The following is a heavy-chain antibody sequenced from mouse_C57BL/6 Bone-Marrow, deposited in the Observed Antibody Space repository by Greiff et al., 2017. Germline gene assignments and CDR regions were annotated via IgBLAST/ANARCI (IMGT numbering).Heavy chain of an antibody. V-gene: IGHV14-2*01. J-gene: IGHJ2*01. CDR1: GFNIKDYY. Sequence: EVQLQQSGAELVKPGASVKLSCTASGFNIKDYYMHWVKQRTEQGLEWIGRIDPEDGETKYAPKFQGKATITADTSSNTAYLQLSSLTSEDTAVYYCARRITTVVASRYYFDYWGQGTTLTVSS. D-gene: IGHD1-1*01. CDR3: ARRITTVVASRYYFDY. CDR2: IDPEDGET.